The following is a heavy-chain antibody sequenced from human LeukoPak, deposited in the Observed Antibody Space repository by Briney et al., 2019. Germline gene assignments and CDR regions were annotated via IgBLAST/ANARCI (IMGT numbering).Heavy chain of an antibody. CDR3: ARGLEEALFGEPSNWFDP. CDR1: GGSFSGYY. J-gene: IGHJ5*02. D-gene: IGHD3-10*01. Sequence: SETLSLTCAVYGGSFSGYYWSWIRQPPGKGLEWIGEINHSGSTNYNPSLKSRVTISVDTSKNQFSLKLSSVTAADTAVYYCARGLEEALFGEPSNWFDPWGQGTLVTVSS. CDR2: INHSGST. V-gene: IGHV4-34*01.